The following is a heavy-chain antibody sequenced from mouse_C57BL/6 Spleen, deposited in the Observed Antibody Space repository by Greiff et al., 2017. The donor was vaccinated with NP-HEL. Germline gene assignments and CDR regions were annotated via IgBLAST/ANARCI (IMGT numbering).Heavy chain of an antibody. CDR3: AREYDYDGGPWFAY. CDR1: GYSITSGYY. D-gene: IGHD2-4*01. J-gene: IGHJ3*01. V-gene: IGHV3-6*01. Sequence: EVKLMESGPGLVKPSQSLSLTCSVTGYSITSGYYWNWIRQFPGNKLEWMGYISYDGSNNYNPSLKNRISITRDTSKNQFFLKLNSVTTEDTATYYCAREYDYDGGPWFAYWGQGTLVTVSA. CDR2: ISYDGSN.